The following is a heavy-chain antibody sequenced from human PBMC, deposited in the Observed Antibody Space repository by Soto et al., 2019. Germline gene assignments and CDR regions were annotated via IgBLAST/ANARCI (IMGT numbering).Heavy chain of an antibody. CDR2: IYSGGST. CDR1: GFTVSSNY. J-gene: IGHJ4*02. Sequence: GGSLRLSCAASGFTVSSNYMSWVRQASGKGLEWVSVIYSGGSTYYADSVKGRFTISRDNSKNTLYLQMNSLRAGDTAVYYCARGSGAARGYYFDYWGQGTLGTVYS. CDR3: ARGSGAARGYYFDY. V-gene: IGHV3-53*01. D-gene: IGHD3-10*01.